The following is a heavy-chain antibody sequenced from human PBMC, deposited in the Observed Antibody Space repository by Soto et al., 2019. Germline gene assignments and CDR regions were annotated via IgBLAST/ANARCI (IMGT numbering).Heavy chain of an antibody. CDR1: GGSVSSGSYY. J-gene: IGHJ4*02. Sequence: QVQLQESGPGLVKPSETLSLTCTVSGGSVSSGSYYWNWIRQPPGKGLEWIGYVYYSGSSNYNPSLTSRVTISVDTSQNEFSLKVQSVTAPAKAVYDCARDDITSRPGYFAYWGQGTLVTVSS. V-gene: IGHV4-61*01. CDR3: ARDDITSRPGYFAY. CDR2: VYYSGSS. D-gene: IGHD6-6*01.